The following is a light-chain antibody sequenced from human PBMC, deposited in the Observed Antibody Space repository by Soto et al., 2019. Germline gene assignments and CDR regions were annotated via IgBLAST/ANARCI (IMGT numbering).Light chain of an antibody. J-gene: IGKJ3*01. CDR1: QSISAY. V-gene: IGKV1-39*01. Sequence: DIQMTQSPSSMSASVGDRVTITYRTSQSISAYLNWYQQKPGKATKLLIYAASSLQSGVPSRFSGSGSGTDFTLTISSLQPEDFATYYCQESYSTPSVTFGPGTKVDIK. CDR2: AAS. CDR3: QESYSTPSVT.